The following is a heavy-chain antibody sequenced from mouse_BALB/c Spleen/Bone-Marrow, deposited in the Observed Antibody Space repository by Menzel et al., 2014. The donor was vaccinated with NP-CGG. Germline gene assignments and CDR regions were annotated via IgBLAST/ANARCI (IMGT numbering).Heavy chain of an antibody. V-gene: IGHV1S81*02. CDR3: TRLSLLRGYFDY. J-gene: IGHJ2*01. Sequence: QVQLQQSGSELVKPGTSAKLSCKASGYTFTSYYIYWVKQRPGRGLKWIGEINPSNGGTNFNEKFKSKATLTVDKSSSTAYMQLSSLTSEDSAVYYCTRLSLLRGYFDYWGQGTTLTVSS. CDR2: INPSNGGT. CDR1: GYTFTSYY. D-gene: IGHD1-2*01.